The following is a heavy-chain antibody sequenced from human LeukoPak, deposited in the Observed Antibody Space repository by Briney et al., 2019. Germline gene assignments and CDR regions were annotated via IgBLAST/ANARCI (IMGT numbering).Heavy chain of an antibody. V-gene: IGHV3-30-3*01. CDR1: GFTFSSYA. Sequence: GGSLRLSCAASGFTFSSYAMHWVRQAPGKGLEWVAVISFDGSNKYYADSVQGRFTISRDNSKNTLYLQMNSLRAEDTAVYYCASGSKWELRLLQHWGQGTLVTVSS. CDR2: ISFDGSNK. J-gene: IGHJ1*01. D-gene: IGHD1-26*01. CDR3: ASGSKWELRLLQH.